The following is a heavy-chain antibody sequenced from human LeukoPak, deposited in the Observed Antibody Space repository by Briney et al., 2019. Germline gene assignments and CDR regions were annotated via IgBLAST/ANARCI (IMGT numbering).Heavy chain of an antibody. Sequence: ASVKVSCKASGYTFTSHDINWVRQATGQGLEWMGWMNPNTGNTGYAQKFQGRVTMTRDTSIRTAYMELSSLRSEDTALYYCAIDHYGSGSYPDYWGQGTLVTVSS. CDR3: AIDHYGSGSYPDY. V-gene: IGHV1-8*01. J-gene: IGHJ4*02. D-gene: IGHD3-10*01. CDR1: GYTFTSHD. CDR2: MNPNTGNT.